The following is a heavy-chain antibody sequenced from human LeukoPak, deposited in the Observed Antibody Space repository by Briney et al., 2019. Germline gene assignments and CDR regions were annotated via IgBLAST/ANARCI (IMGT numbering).Heavy chain of an antibody. CDR1: GGSISSYY. CDR2: IYYSGST. CDR3: ARANDRGYYYDSSSDFDF. D-gene: IGHD3-22*01. V-gene: IGHV4-59*01. Sequence: SETLSLTRTVSGGSISSYYWSWIRQPPGKGLEWIGYIYYSGSTNYNPSLKSRVTISVDTSKNQFSLKLRSVTAADTAVYYCARANDRGYYYDSSSDFDFWGQGTLVTVSS. J-gene: IGHJ4*02.